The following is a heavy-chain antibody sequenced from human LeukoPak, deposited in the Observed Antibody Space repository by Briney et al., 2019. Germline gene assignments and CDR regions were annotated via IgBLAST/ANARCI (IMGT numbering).Heavy chain of an antibody. V-gene: IGHV3-30-3*01. J-gene: IGHJ6*02. CDR1: GFTFNIFT. CDR3: ARDLVPYCGGDCVSRLGSDGMDV. Sequence: GGSLRLSCAASGFTFNIFTEHWVRQAPGKGLEWVAVMSYDGSKKSLADSVKGRFTISRDNSKNTLYLQINSLRAEDTAVYYCARDLVPYCGGDCVSRLGSDGMDVWGQGTTVTVSS. CDR2: MSYDGSKK. D-gene: IGHD2-21*02.